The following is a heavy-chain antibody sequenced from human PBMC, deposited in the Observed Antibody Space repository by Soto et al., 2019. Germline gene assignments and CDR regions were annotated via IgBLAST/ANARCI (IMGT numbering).Heavy chain of an antibody. CDR3: APVAYYDRSGPYSYSQHFEY. CDR1: GFTFSSYS. D-gene: IGHD3-22*01. J-gene: IGHJ4*02. CDR2: ISSSSSYI. Sequence: PGGSLRLSCAASGFTFSSYSMNWVRQAPGKGLEWVSSISSSSSYIYYADSVKGRFTISRDNAKNSLYLQMNSLRAEDTAVYYCAPVAYYDRSGPYSYSQHFEYWGQGTLVTV. V-gene: IGHV3-21*01.